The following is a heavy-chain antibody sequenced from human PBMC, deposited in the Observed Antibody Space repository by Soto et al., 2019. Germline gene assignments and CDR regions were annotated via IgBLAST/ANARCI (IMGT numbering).Heavy chain of an antibody. V-gene: IGHV4-59*01. J-gene: IGHJ3*02. CDR1: GDSIIRSF. CDR2: ISDSGVT. D-gene: IGHD2-15*01. Sequence: QVQLQESGPRLVKSSETLSLVCSVSGDSIIRSFWGWIRQSPGKGLQYIGYISDSGVTAYDPSLKSRVTISVDTSKNQFSLKLPSVTAADTAVYYCARGAGAFCGPDSFDIWGQGTMVTVSS. CDR3: ARGAGAFCGPDSFDI.